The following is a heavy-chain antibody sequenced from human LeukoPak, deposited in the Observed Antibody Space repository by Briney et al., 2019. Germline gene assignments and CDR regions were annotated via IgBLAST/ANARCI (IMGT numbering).Heavy chain of an antibody. D-gene: IGHD3-9*01. CDR2: IIPIFGTA. Sequence: SVKVSRKASGGTFSSYAISWVRQAPGQGLEWMGGIIPIFGTANYAQKFQGRVTITADESTSTAYMELSSLRSEDTAVYYCARGGYDIETGYYRYNWFDPWGQGNLVTVSS. J-gene: IGHJ5*02. CDR1: GGTFSSYA. CDR3: ARGGYDIETGYYRYNWFDP. V-gene: IGHV1-69*01.